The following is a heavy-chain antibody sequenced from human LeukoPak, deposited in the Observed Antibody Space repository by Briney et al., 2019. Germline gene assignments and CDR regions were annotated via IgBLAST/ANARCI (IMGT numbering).Heavy chain of an antibody. CDR1: GFTFSSYG. V-gene: IGHV3-23*01. CDR3: AKEKVYYHSSGYYHNYFDY. CDR2: ISGTGEDT. Sequence: PGGSLRLSCAASGFTFSSYGMSWVRQAPGKGLEWVSGISGTGEDTYYADSVKGRFTISRDNSKNTLYLQVNSLRAEDTAVYYCAKEKVYYHSSGYYHNYFDYWGQGTLVTVSS. D-gene: IGHD3-22*01. J-gene: IGHJ4*02.